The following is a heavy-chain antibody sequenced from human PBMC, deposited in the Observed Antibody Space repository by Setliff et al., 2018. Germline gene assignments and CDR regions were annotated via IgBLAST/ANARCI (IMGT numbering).Heavy chain of an antibody. CDR2: IYYSGST. V-gene: IGHV4-59*11. J-gene: IGHJ4*02. D-gene: IGHD2-2*01. Sequence: SETLSLTCTVSRGSISSHYWSWIRQPPGKGLEWIGSIYYSGSTNYNPSLKSRVTISLDTSKNQFSLKLSSVTAADTAVYYCARVPKEYQLLLYFDYWGQGTLVTAPQ. CDR1: RGSISSHY. CDR3: ARVPKEYQLLLYFDY.